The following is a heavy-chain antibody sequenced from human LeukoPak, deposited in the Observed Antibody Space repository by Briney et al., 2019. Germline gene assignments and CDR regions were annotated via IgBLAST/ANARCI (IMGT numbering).Heavy chain of an antibody. CDR2: IDWDDDK. CDR1: GFSLSTSGMS. D-gene: IGHD6-13*01. V-gene: IGHV2-70*11. Sequence: SGPTLVNPTQTLTLTCTFSGFSLSTSGMSVSWIRQPPGKALEWLARIDWDDDKYYSTSLKTRLTISKDTSKNQVVLTMTNMDPVDTATYYCARISMGAAAGTLLDYWGQGTLVTVSS. J-gene: IGHJ4*02. CDR3: ARISMGAAAGTLLDY.